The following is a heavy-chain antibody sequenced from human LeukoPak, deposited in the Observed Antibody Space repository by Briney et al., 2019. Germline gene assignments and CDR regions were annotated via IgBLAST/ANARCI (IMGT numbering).Heavy chain of an antibody. J-gene: IGHJ4*02. CDR1: GFTFSSYG. CDR3: SREDRYSYGYDY. Sequence: GGSLRLSCAASGFTFSSYGMHWVRQAPGKGLEWVAVIWYDGSNKYYADSVKGRFTISRDNSKNTLYLQMNSLRAEDTAVYYCSREDRYSYGYDYWGRGTLVTVSS. CDR2: IWYDGSNK. V-gene: IGHV3-33*01. D-gene: IGHD5-18*01.